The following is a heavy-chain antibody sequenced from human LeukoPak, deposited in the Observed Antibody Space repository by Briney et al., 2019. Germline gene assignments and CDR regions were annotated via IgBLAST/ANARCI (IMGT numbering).Heavy chain of an antibody. J-gene: IGHJ1*01. Sequence: GGSLRLSCAASGFTFSSYAMSWVRQAPGKGLEWVSAISGSGGSTYYADSVKGRFTISRDNSKNTLYPQMNSLRAEDAAVYYCAKDLRIAVAGAEYFQHWGQGTLVTVSS. D-gene: IGHD6-19*01. CDR1: GFTFSSYA. CDR2: ISGSGGST. V-gene: IGHV3-23*01. CDR3: AKDLRIAVAGAEYFQH.